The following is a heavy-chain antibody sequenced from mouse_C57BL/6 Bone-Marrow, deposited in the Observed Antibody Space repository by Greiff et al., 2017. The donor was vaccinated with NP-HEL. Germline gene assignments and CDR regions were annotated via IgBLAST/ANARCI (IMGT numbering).Heavy chain of an antibody. Sequence: EVKLMESGGGLVKPGGSLKLSCAASGFTFSSYTMSWVRQTPEQRLEWVATISGGGGNTYYPDNVKGRFTISRDNANNTLYLQLSSLRSEDTALYYGGSHFYYGSSLDYWGQGTTLTVSS. V-gene: IGHV5-9*01. CDR1: GFTFSSYT. CDR3: GSHFYYGSSLDY. D-gene: IGHD1-1*01. J-gene: IGHJ2*01. CDR2: ISGGGGNT.